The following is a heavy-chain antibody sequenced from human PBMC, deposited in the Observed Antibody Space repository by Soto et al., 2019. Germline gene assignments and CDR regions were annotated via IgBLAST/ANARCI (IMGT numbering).Heavy chain of an antibody. D-gene: IGHD3-3*01. CDR2: IYYSGST. Sequence: SETLSLTCTVSGGSISSYYWSWIRQPPGRGLEWIGYIYYSGSTNYNPSLKSRVTISVDTSKNQFSLKLSSVTAADTAVYYCARRRGSIFGVVRAFDIWGQGTMVTVSS. V-gene: IGHV4-59*08. J-gene: IGHJ3*02. CDR1: GGSISSYY. CDR3: ARRRGSIFGVVRAFDI.